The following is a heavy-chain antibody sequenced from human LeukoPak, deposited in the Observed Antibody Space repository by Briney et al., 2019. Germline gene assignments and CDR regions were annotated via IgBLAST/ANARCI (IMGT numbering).Heavy chain of an antibody. D-gene: IGHD2-2*01. Sequence: GGTLRLSCAGSGFTFGDYAMNWVRQAPGKGLEWLSFISGGGSTIHSAHSVKGRFTISRDNAKNLLYLQMTSLRGEDTAVYYCSKNRVVVTHFDYWGQGTLVTVSS. V-gene: IGHV3-48*04. J-gene: IGHJ4*02. CDR3: SKNRVVVTHFDY. CDR2: ISGGGSTI. CDR1: GFTFGDYA.